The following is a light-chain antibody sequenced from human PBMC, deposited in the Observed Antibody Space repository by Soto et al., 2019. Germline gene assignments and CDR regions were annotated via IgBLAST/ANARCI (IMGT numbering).Light chain of an antibody. Sequence: DIQMTQSPSTLSASVGDRVTIACRASQTISSWVAWYQQKPGKAPRLLIYKTSSLESGVPSRCSGSGSGTEFTLTISGLQPDDFASYYCQQHGTSPITFGQGTRLEIK. V-gene: IGKV1-5*03. J-gene: IGKJ5*01. CDR3: QQHGTSPIT. CDR1: QTISSW. CDR2: KTS.